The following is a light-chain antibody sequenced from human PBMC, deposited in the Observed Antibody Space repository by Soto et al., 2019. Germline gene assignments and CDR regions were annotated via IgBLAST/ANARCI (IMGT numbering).Light chain of an antibody. V-gene: IGKV3-20*01. Sequence: DIVLTPSPGTLSLSPGEGATLSCRASQSVSSSYIAWYQQRPGQTPSLLIYGASTRATGIPDRFSGSGSGTHFTLTISRLEPGDFAVYYCQHFGGTTFTFGQGTRLENK. J-gene: IGKJ5*01. CDR3: QHFGGTTFT. CDR2: GAS. CDR1: QSVSSSY.